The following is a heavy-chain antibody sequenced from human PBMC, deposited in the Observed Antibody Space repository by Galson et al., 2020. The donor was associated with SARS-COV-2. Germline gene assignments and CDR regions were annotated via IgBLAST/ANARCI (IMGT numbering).Heavy chain of an antibody. D-gene: IGHD2-2*01. V-gene: IGHV1-2*04. CDR2: INPNSGGT. Sequence: ASVQVSCKASGYTYTGYYMHWVRQAPGQGLEWMGWINPNSGGTNYAQKFQGWVTMTRDTSISTAYMELSRVRSDDTAVYYCARESSSRDGDYYYYMDVWGKGTTVTVSS. CDR3: ARESSSRDGDYYYYMDV. J-gene: IGHJ6*03. CDR1: GYTYTGYY.